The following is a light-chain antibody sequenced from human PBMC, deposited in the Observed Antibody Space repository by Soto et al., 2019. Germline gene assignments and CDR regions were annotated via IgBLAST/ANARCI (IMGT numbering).Light chain of an antibody. CDR1: SSNIGNNY. Sequence: QSVLTQPPSVSAAPGQKVTISCSGSSSNIGNNYVSWYQQLPGTAPKLLIYDNNKRPSGIPDRFSGSKSGTSATLGITGLQTWDGADYYCGTWDSSLSAGVFGGGTKLTVL. CDR3: GTWDSSLSAGV. J-gene: IGLJ2*01. CDR2: DNN. V-gene: IGLV1-51*01.